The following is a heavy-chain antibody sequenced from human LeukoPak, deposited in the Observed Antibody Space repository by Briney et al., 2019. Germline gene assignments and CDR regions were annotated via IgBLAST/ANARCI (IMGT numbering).Heavy chain of an antibody. Sequence: GGSLRLSCVASGFTFSSYAMHWVRQAPGKGLEWVAVISYDGSEKYYADSVKGRFTISRENSKSTLYLQMNSLRAEDTAVYYCARPYSSGWYGDFDYWGQGTLVTVSS. V-gene: IGHV3-30-3*01. J-gene: IGHJ4*02. CDR3: ARPYSSGWYGDFDY. CDR1: GFTFSSYA. D-gene: IGHD6-19*01. CDR2: ISYDGSEK.